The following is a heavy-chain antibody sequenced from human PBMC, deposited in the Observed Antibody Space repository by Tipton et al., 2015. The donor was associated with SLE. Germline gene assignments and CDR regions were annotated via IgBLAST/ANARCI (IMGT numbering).Heavy chain of an antibody. CDR2: VYYDGTT. V-gene: IGHV4-39*01. Sequence: GLVKPSETLSLTCTVSGGSINSGSYYWAWIRQPPGKGLEWIGSVYYDGTTHYNSSLNSGVSIAVDTSMNQFSLKVTSVTVADTVIYYCARRLISFWGIIANWGQGTLVTVSS. CDR1: GGSINSGSYY. CDR3: ARRLISFWGIIAN. D-gene: IGHD3-16*01. J-gene: IGHJ4*02.